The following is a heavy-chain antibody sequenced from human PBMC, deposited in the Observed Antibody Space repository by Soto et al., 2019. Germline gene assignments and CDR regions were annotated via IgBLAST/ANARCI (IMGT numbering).Heavy chain of an antibody. V-gene: IGHV3-48*02. J-gene: IGHJ4*02. Sequence: GGSLRLSCAASGFTVNSYSMNWVRQAPGKGLEWVSYISSSSSTIYYAGSVKGRFTISRDNAKNSLFLQMNSLRDEDTAVYYCASKGYCSGGSCYTRPFDYWGQGVLVTVSS. CDR2: ISSSSSTI. CDR3: ASKGYCSGGSCYTRPFDY. CDR1: GFTVNSYS. D-gene: IGHD2-15*01.